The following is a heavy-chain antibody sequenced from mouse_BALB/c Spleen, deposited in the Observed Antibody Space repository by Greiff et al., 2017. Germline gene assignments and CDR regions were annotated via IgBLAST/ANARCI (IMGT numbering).Heavy chain of an antibody. D-gene: IGHD1-2*01. CDR3: ARSITTATSFAY. CDR2: IDPSDSET. Sequence: QVQLQQSGPQLVRPGASVKISCKASGYSFTSYWMHWVKQRPGQGLEWIGMIDPSDSETRLNQKFKDKATLTVDKSSSTAYMQLSSPTSEDSAVYYCARSITTATSFAYWGQGTLVTVSA. J-gene: IGHJ3*01. CDR1: GYSFTSYW. V-gene: IGHV1S127*01.